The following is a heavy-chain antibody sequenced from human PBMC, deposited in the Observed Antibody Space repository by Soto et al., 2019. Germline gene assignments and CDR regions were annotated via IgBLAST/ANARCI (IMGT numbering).Heavy chain of an antibody. V-gene: IGHV3-30*18. D-gene: IGHD6-6*01. CDR1: GFTFSSYG. CDR2: ISYDGSNK. CDR3: AKDYGSSFAFDY. J-gene: IGHJ4*02. Sequence: PGGSLRLSCAASGFTFSSYGMHWVRQAPGKGLEWVAVISYDGSNKYYADSVKGRFTISRDNSKNTLYLQMNSLRAEDTAVYYCAKDYGSSFAFDYWGQGTLVTVSS.